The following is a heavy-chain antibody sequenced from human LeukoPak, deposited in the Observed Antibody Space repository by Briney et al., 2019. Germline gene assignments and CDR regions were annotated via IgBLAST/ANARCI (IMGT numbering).Heavy chain of an antibody. CDR2: IKQDGSEK. V-gene: IGHV3-7*01. Sequence: PGGSLRLSCAASRFSVSDYWMTWVRQAPGKGLEWVANIKQDGSEKTYVDSVKGRFTISRDNAKNSLYLQMNSLRVEDTAMYYCVRDGGTDWYDPWGQGTLVTV. J-gene: IGHJ5*02. D-gene: IGHD3-16*01. CDR1: RFSVSDYW. CDR3: VRDGGTDWYDP.